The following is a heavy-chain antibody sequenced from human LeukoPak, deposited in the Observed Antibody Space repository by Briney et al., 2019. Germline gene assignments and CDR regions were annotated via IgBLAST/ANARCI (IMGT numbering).Heavy chain of an antibody. CDR1: TFTFGNYW. Sequence: GGSPRLSCAASTFTFGNYWMSWVRQAPGKGLEWVANIKEDRSEEYYVDSVKGRFTISRDNTKNSLYLQMNSLRAEDTAVYYCARDPAAWDYWGQGTLVTVSS. J-gene: IGHJ4*02. CDR2: IKEDRSEE. D-gene: IGHD6-13*01. CDR3: ARDPAAWDY. V-gene: IGHV3-7*01.